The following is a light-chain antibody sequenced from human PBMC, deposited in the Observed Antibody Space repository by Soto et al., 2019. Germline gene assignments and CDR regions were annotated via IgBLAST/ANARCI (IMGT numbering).Light chain of an antibody. J-gene: IGKJ3*01. CDR2: GAS. V-gene: IGKV3-20*01. Sequence: VVLTQSPATLSLSPGERATLSCRANQPVSANYLAWYQQKPGQAPRLLIYGASSRATGIPDRFSGSGSGTGFTLTISRLEPEDCAVFYCHRYGSSPFTFGPGTKVDIK. CDR3: HRYGSSPFT. CDR1: QPVSANY.